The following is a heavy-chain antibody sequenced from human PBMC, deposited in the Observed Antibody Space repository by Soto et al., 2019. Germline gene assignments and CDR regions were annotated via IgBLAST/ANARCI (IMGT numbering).Heavy chain of an antibody. D-gene: IGHD3-22*01. J-gene: IGHJ3*02. V-gene: IGHV3-23*01. Sequence: HPGGSLRLSCAASGFTFSSYAMSWVRQAPGKGLEWVSAISGSGGSTYYADSVKGRFTISRDNSKNTLYLQMNSLRAEDTAVYYCAKVKWRDSSGYYSAGNAFDTWGQGTMVTVSS. CDR2: ISGSGGST. CDR1: GFTFSSYA. CDR3: AKVKWRDSSGYYSAGNAFDT.